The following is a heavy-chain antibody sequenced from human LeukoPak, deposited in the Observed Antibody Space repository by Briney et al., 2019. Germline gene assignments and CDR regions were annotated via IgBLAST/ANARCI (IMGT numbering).Heavy chain of an antibody. V-gene: IGHV3-7*01. D-gene: IGHD2-15*01. Sequence: TGGSLRLSCAASGFTFSSYWMSWVRQAPGKGLEWVANIKQDESEKYYADSVKGRFTISRDNAKNSLYLQMNSLRAEDTAVYYCARDIVVVVAATGGLPYYYYYTDVWGKGTTVTVSS. CDR1: GFTFSSYW. J-gene: IGHJ6*03. CDR3: ARDIVVVVAATGGLPYYYYYTDV. CDR2: IKQDESEK.